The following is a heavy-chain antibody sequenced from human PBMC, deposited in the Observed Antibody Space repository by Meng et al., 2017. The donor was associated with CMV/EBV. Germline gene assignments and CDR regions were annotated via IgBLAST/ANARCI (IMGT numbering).Heavy chain of an antibody. V-gene: IGHV3-49*04. CDR3: TRDQTVGEYCSSTSCYPIGMDV. CDR1: GITFSSYA. J-gene: IGHJ6*02. CDR2: IRSKAYGGTT. D-gene: IGHD2-2*01. Sequence: GESLKISCAASGITFSSYAMSWVRQAPGKGLEWVGFIRSKAYGGTTEYAASVKGRFTISRDDSKSIAYLQMNSLKTEDTAVYYCTRDQTVGEYCSSTSCYPIGMDVWGQGTTVTVSS.